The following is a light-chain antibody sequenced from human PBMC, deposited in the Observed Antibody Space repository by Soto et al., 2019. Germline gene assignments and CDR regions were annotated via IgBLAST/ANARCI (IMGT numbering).Light chain of an antibody. V-gene: IGLV1-44*01. Sequence: QSVLTQPPSASGTPGQRVSISCSGGSSNIGTNTVNWYQHLPGTAPKLLTHSNDHRPSGVADRFSGSKSGTSASLAISGLQSEDEADYYCAAWDDILNGWVFGGGTKLTVL. CDR3: AAWDDILNGWV. CDR1: SSNIGTNT. CDR2: SND. J-gene: IGLJ3*02.